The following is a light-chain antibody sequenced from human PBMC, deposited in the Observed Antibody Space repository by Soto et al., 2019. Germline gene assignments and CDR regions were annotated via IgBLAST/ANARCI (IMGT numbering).Light chain of an antibody. V-gene: IGKV1-9*01. CDR2: AAS. J-gene: IGKJ4*01. CDR1: QGINDY. CDR3: QQFNVYPLT. Sequence: DIQLTQSPSFLSASVGDRVTITCRASQGINDYLAWYQQKPGKAPKLLIYAASTLQSEVPSWFSGTASGTEFTRTIRCLQTEDFANYYCQQFNVYPLTFGGGTKVEIK.